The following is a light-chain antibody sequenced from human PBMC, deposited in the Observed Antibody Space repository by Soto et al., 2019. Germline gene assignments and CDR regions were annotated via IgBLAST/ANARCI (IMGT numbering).Light chain of an antibody. CDR1: QSVSSSY. CDR3: QQYNDWPPWT. Sequence: EIVLTQSPGTLSLSPGERATLSCRASQSVSSSYLALYQQKPGQAPMLLIYGASSRATGIPGRFSGSGSGTDFTLTISRLEPEDFAVYYCQQYNDWPPWTFGQGTKVDIK. V-gene: IGKV3-20*01. J-gene: IGKJ1*01. CDR2: GAS.